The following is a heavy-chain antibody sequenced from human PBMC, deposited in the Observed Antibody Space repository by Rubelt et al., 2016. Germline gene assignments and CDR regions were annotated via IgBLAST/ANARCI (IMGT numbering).Heavy chain of an antibody. CDR2: IYYSGST. J-gene: IGHJ5*02. Sequence: QVQLQESGPGLVKPSETLSLTCTVSGGSISSYYWSWIRQPPGKGLEWIGSIYYSGSTYYNPSLKSRVTISVDTSKNQFSLKLSSVTAADTAVYYCARDEQQLVGWFDPWGQGTLVTVSS. CDR3: ARDEQQLVGWFDP. CDR1: GGSISSYY. D-gene: IGHD6-13*01. V-gene: IGHV4-59*01.